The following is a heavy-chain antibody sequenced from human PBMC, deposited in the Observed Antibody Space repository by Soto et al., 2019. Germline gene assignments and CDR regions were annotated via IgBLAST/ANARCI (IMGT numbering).Heavy chain of an antibody. Sequence: GASVKVSCKASGYSFTCYGISWVRQAPGQGPEWMGWISGHNGNTNHPQSLQGRVTMTTDTSRNTAYMELRSLRSDDTAVYYCARHRFNYYDDTVYYYFDYWGQGTLVTVSS. J-gene: IGHJ4*02. V-gene: IGHV1-18*04. CDR2: ISGHNGNT. CDR3: ARHRFNYYDDTVYYYFDY. CDR1: GYSFTCYG. D-gene: IGHD3-22*01.